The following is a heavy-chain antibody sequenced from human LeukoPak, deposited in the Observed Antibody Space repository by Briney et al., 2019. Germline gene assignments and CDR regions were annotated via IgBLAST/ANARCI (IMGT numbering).Heavy chain of an antibody. V-gene: IGHV3-9*03. CDR3: AKDYSYYDSSGYFDY. Sequence: GRSLRLSCAASGFTFDDYAMHWVRQAPGKGLEWVSGISWNSGSIGYADSVKGRFTISRDNAKNSLYLQMNSLRAEDMALYYCAKDYSYYDSSGYFDYWGQGTLVTVS. J-gene: IGHJ4*02. CDR2: ISWNSGSI. CDR1: GFTFDDYA. D-gene: IGHD3-22*01.